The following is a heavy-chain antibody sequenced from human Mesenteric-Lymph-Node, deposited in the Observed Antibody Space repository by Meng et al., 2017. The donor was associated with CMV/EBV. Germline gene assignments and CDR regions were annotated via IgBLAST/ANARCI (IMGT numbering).Heavy chain of an antibody. CDR3: ARETSSGWSYYFDY. Sequence: CAASGFTVSSNYMSWVRQAPGKGLEWVSVIYSGGSTYYADSVKGRFTISRDNSKNTLYLQMNSLRAEDTAVYYCARETSSGWSYYFDYWGQGTLVTVSS. CDR1: GFTVSSNY. CDR2: IYSGGST. J-gene: IGHJ4*02. D-gene: IGHD6-19*01. V-gene: IGHV3-53*01.